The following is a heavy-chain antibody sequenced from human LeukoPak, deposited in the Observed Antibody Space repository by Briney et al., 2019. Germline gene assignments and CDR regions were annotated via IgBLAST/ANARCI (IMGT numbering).Heavy chain of an antibody. CDR2: ISSSSSSI. CDR1: GFTFNSYS. J-gene: IGHJ4*02. V-gene: IGHV3-48*02. CDR3: ATSRGYDFDY. Sequence: GGSLRLSCAASGFTFNSYSMTRGGQAPGKGLEWVAYISSSSSSIYYVDYVRARFTISRDNAKNSLYLEINSLRDEDTAVYYCATSRGYDFDYWGQGTLVTVSS. D-gene: IGHD2-15*01.